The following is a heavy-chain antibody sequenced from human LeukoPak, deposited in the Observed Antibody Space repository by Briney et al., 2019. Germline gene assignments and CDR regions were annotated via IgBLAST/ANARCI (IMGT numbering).Heavy chain of an antibody. V-gene: IGHV3-23*01. CDR2: IGGTGVST. Sequence: GGSLRLSCAASGFTFSEFAMSWVRQAPGKGLEWVSTIGGTGVSTYYADSVKGRFTISRDNSKNTLYLQMSSLRAEDTAVYYCVKGDRSRWYYFDYWGQGTLVTVSS. CDR1: GFTFSEFA. D-gene: IGHD6-13*01. J-gene: IGHJ4*02. CDR3: VKGDRSRWYYFDY.